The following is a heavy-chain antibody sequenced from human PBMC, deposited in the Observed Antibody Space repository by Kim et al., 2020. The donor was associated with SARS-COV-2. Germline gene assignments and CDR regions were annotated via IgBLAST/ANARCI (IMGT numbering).Heavy chain of an antibody. CDR3: ATERGLERYYYYYYYGMDV. CDR1: GGSISSSSYY. CDR2: IYYSGST. J-gene: IGHJ6*02. D-gene: IGHD1-1*01. V-gene: IGHV4-39*01. Sequence: SETLSLTCTVSGGSISSSSYYWGWIRQPPGKGLEWIGSIYYSGSTYYNPSLKSRVTISVDTSKNQFSLKLSSVTAADTAVYYCATERGLERYYYYYYYGMDVWGQGTTVTVSS.